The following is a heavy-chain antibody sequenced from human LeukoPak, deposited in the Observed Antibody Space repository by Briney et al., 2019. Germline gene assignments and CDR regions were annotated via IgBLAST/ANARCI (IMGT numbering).Heavy chain of an antibody. D-gene: IGHD6-6*01. V-gene: IGHV3-53*01. J-gene: IGHJ3*02. CDR2: IYSGGST. Sequence: RGSLRLSCAASGFTVSSNYMSWVRQAPGKGLEWVSVIYSGGSTYYADSVKGRFTISRGNSKNTLYLQMNSLRAEDTAVYYCARGDSSSDAFDIWGQGTMVTVSS. CDR3: ARGDSSSDAFDI. CDR1: GFTVSSNY.